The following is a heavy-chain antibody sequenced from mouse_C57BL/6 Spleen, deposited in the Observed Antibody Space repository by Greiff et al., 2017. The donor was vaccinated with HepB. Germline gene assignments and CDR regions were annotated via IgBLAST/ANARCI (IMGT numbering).Heavy chain of an antibody. Sequence: VQRVESGAELARPGASVKLSCKASGYTFTSYGISWVKQRTGQGLEWIGEIYPRSGNTYYNEKFKGKATLTADKSSSTAYMELRRLTSEDSAVYFCALNYDYDPYWGQGTLVTVSA. CDR1: GYTFTSYG. CDR3: ALNYDYDPY. CDR2: IYPRSGNT. J-gene: IGHJ3*01. V-gene: IGHV1-81*01. D-gene: IGHD2-4*01.